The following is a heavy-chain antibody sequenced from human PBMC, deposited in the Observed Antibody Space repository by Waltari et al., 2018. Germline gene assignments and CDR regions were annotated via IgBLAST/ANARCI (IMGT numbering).Heavy chain of an antibody. Sequence: QVQLQQWGAGLLKPSETLSLTCAVYGGSFSGYYWSWIRQPPGKGLEWIGEINQSGSTKYTPSLKSRVTISVDTSKNQFSLKLSSVTAADTAVYYCARFASTRHYYYYYYMDVWGKGTTVTVSS. D-gene: IGHD1-1*01. J-gene: IGHJ6*03. CDR1: GGSFSGYY. CDR2: INQSGST. V-gene: IGHV4-34*01. CDR3: ARFASTRHYYYYYYMDV.